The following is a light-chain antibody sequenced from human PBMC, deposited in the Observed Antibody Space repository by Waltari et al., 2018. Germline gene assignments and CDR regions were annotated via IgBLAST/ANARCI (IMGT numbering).Light chain of an antibody. Sequence: QTVVTQEPSFSVSHGGTVTLTCGLTSGSVSPNNYASWYRQTPGQAPRTLIHNQDTSSSGVPDRFSGSILGNKAALTITGAQADDESDYYCVLYMGSVVFGGGTKLTVL. CDR2: NQD. V-gene: IGLV8-61*01. CDR3: VLYMGSVV. J-gene: IGLJ3*02. CDR1: SGSVSPNNY.